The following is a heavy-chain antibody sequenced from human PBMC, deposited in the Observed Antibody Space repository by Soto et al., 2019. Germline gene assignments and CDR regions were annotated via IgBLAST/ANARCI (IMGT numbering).Heavy chain of an antibody. CDR3: ARHRYTIAWYPSFLY. CDR1: GGSISSYY. J-gene: IGHJ4*02. Sequence: PSETLSLTCTVSGGSISSYYWSWIRQPPGKGLEWIGYVYYSGSTSYNPSLKSRVTVSVDTSNNQFSLKLTSVTAADTAVYYCARHRYTIAWYPSFLYWGQGTLVTVSS. V-gene: IGHV4-59*08. D-gene: IGHD6-19*01. CDR2: VYYSGST.